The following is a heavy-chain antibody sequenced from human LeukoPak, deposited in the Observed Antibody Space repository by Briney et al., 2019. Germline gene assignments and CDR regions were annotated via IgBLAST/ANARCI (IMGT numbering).Heavy chain of an antibody. CDR1: GFTFSSYS. D-gene: IGHD3-10*01. Sequence: GGSLRLSCAASGFTFSSYSMNWVRQAPGKGLEWVSYISSSSSTIYYADSVKGRFTISRDNAKNSLYLQMNSLRAEDTAVYYCARVFWSGSYCPHYWGQGTLVTVSS. CDR2: ISSSSSTI. J-gene: IGHJ4*02. CDR3: ARVFWSGSYCPHY. V-gene: IGHV3-48*04.